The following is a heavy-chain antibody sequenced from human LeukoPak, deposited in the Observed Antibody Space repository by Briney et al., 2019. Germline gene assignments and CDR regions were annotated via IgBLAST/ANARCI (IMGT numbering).Heavy chain of an antibody. J-gene: IGHJ4*02. D-gene: IGHD5-18*01. CDR2: ISYDGSNK. CDR3: AKDKSGGYSYGGFDY. V-gene: IGHV3-30*18. CDR1: GFTFSSYG. Sequence: GGSLRLSCAASGFTFSSYGMHWVRQAPGKGLEWVAVISYDGSNKYYADSVKGRFTISRDNSKNPLYLQMNSLRAEDTAVYYCAKDKSGGYSYGGFDYWGQGTLVTVSS.